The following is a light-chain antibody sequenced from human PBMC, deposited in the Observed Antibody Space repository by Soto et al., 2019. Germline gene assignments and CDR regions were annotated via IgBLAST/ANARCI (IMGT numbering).Light chain of an antibody. CDR1: SSNIGAGYD. CDR2: INT. Sequence: QSVLTQPPSVSGAPGQRVTISCTGSSSNIGAGYDVHWYQQFPGTAPKLLIYINTNRPSGVPDRFSGSKSGTSASLAITGLQAEDEADYHCQSYDSSLSGSVFGGGTKVTVL. V-gene: IGLV1-40*01. J-gene: IGLJ3*02. CDR3: QSYDSSLSGSV.